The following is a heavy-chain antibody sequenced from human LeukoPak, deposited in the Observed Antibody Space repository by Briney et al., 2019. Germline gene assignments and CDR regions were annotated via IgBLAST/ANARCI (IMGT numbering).Heavy chain of an antibody. J-gene: IGHJ4*02. CDR3: AKDQDSGSYFGY. CDR1: GFTFSSYA. D-gene: IGHD1-26*01. Sequence: GGSLRLSCAASGFTFSSYAMSWVRQAPGKGLEWVSGISWNSGSIGYADSVKGRFTISRDNAKNSLYLQMNSLRAEDTALYYCAKDQDSGSYFGYWGQGTLVTVSS. V-gene: IGHV3-9*01. CDR2: ISWNSGSI.